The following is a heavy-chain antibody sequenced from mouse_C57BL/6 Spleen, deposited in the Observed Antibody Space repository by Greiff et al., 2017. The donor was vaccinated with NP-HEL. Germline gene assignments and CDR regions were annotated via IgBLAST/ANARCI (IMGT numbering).Heavy chain of an antibody. CDR3: ARRSSTGNDY. Sequence: VQLQQPGAELVKPGASVKLSCKASGYTFTSYWMQWVKQRPGQGLEWIGEIDPSDSYTNYNQKFKGKATLTVDTSSSTAYMQLSSLTSEDSAVYYCARRSSTGNDYWGQGTTLTVSS. CDR1: GYTFTSYW. V-gene: IGHV1-50*01. CDR2: IDPSDSYT. J-gene: IGHJ2*01. D-gene: IGHD4-1*02.